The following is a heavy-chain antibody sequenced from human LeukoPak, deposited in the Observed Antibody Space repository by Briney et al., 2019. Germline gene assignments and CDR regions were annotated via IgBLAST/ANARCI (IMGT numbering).Heavy chain of an antibody. CDR1: GFPFSSFA. CDR3: AKCRGGGGEYWHFDL. CDR2: LSGPAARA. V-gene: IGHV3-23*01. Sequence: GGSLRLSCAASGFPFSSFAMVWVRQAPGKGLEWVSALSGPAARAIYADSVRGRFTISRDNFKNTLYLQMNSLRAEDSAVYYCAKCRGGGGEYWHFDLWGRGILVSVSS. J-gene: IGHJ2*01. D-gene: IGHD2-15*01.